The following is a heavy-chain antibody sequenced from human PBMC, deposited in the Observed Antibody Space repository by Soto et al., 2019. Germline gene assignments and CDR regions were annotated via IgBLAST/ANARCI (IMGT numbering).Heavy chain of an antibody. CDR2: IYYSGST. V-gene: IGHV4-31*03. J-gene: IGHJ4*02. D-gene: IGHD4-17*01. CDR3: ATVRYGDYGFDY. CDR1: GGSISSGGYY. Sequence: SETLSLTCTVSGGSISSGGYYWSWIRQHPGKGLEWIGYIYYSGSTYYNPSLKSRVTISVDTSKNQFSLKLSSVTAADTAVYYCATVRYGDYGFDYWGQGTLVTVSS.